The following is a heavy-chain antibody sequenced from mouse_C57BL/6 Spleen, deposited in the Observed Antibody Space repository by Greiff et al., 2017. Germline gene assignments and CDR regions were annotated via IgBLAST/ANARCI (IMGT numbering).Heavy chain of an antibody. J-gene: IGHJ4*01. CDR1: GYAFSSSW. CDR2: IYPGDGDT. D-gene: IGHD2-1*01. CDR3: AGGNYDYYAMDY. Sequence: QVQLQQPGPELVKPGASVKISCKASGYAFSSSWMNWVKQRPGQGLEWIGRIYPGDGDTNYNGKFKGKATLTADKSSSTAYMQLSSLTSEDSAVYFCAGGNYDYYAMDYWGQGTSVTVSS. V-gene: IGHV1-82*01.